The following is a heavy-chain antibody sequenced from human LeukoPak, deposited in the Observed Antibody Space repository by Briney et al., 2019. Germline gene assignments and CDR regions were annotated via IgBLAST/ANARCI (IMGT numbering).Heavy chain of an antibody. D-gene: IGHD3-22*01. CDR3: AKAPRDSSGYFLYCLDY. Sequence: PGGSLRLSCEASGFNFHNFAMHWVRQAPGKGLEWVAVISNDERNKYYTDSVKGRFTISRDNSKNTLYLQMNSLRAEDTAVYYCAKAPRDSSGYFLYCLDYWGQGTLVTVSS. V-gene: IGHV3-30*04. J-gene: IGHJ4*02. CDR1: GFNFHNFA. CDR2: ISNDERNK.